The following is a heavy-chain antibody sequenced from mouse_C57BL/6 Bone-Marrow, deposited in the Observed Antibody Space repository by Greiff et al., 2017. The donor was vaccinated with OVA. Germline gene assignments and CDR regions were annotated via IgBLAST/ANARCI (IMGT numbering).Heavy chain of an antibody. V-gene: IGHV14-4*01. CDR3: TSIYYYGSSSWFAY. CDR1: GFNIKDDY. D-gene: IGHD1-1*01. J-gene: IGHJ3*01. CDR2: IDPENGDT. Sequence: EVKLVESGAELVRPGASVKLSCTASGFNIKDDYMHWVKQRPEQGLEWIGWIDPENGDTEYASKFQGKATITADTSSNTAYLQLSSLTSEDTAVYYCTSIYYYGSSSWFAYWGQGTLVTVSA.